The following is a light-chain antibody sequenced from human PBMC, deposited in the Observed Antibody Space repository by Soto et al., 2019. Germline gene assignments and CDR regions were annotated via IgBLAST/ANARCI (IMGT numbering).Light chain of an antibody. V-gene: IGLV2-23*02. Sequence: QSVLTQPASVSGSPGQSITISCTGTSSDVGRYDFVSRYQQYPGKAPKLLICEVTKRPSGVSNRFSGSKSGNTASLTISGLQAEDEADYYCCSDAGSGIYVFGTGTRSPS. CDR3: CSDAGSGIYV. CDR2: EVT. J-gene: IGLJ1*01. CDR1: SSDVGRYDF.